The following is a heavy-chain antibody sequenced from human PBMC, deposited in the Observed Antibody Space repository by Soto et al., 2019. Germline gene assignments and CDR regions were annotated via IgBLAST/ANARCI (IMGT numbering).Heavy chain of an antibody. J-gene: IGHJ6*02. Sequence: QVQLVESGGGVVQPGRSLRLSCAASGFTFSSYGMHWVRQAPGKGLEWVAVIWYDGSNKYYADSVKGRFTISRDNSKNTLYLQLNSLRAEDTAVYYCARGHPALYCSGGSCYYYYYGMDVWGQGTTVTVSS. CDR1: GFTFSSYG. CDR2: IWYDGSNK. CDR3: ARGHPALYCSGGSCYYYYYGMDV. V-gene: IGHV3-33*01. D-gene: IGHD2-15*01.